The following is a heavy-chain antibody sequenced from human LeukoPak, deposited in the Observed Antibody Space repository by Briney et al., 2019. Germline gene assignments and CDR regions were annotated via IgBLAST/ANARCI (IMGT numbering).Heavy chain of an antibody. Sequence: SETLSLTCAVYGGSFSGYYWSWIRQPPGKGLECIGEINHSGSTNYQPSLKSRVAISVDTSKNQFSLKLSSVTAADTAVYYCARVKETATTFHYFDYYMDVWGKGTTVTVSS. J-gene: IGHJ6*03. D-gene: IGHD5-24*01. CDR2: INHSGST. V-gene: IGHV4-34*01. CDR1: GGSFSGYY. CDR3: ARVKETATTFHYFDYYMDV.